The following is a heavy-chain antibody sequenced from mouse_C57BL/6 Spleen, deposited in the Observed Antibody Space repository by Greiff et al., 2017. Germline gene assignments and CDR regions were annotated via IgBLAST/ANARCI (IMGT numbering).Heavy chain of an antibody. J-gene: IGHJ2*01. CDR2: ISGGGGNT. Sequence: EVQRVESGGGLVKPGGSLKLSCAASGFTFSSYTMSWVRQTPEKRLEWVATISGGGGNTYYPDSVKGRFTISRDNAKNTLYLQMSSLRSEDTALYYCARHADYYGSRGDYWGQGTTLTVSS. V-gene: IGHV5-9*01. D-gene: IGHD1-1*01. CDR3: ARHADYYGSRGDY. CDR1: GFTFSSYT.